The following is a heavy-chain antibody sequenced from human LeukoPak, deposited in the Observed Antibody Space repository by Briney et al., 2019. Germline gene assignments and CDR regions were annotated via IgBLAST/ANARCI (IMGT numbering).Heavy chain of an antibody. V-gene: IGHV3-48*03. D-gene: IGHD6-13*01. CDR2: INSGGSTV. J-gene: IGHJ4*02. CDR1: GFIFSSFE. Sequence: PGGSLRLSCAASGFIFSSFEMNWVRQAPGKGLEWVSYINSGGSTVYYADSVKGRFTVSRDNAKNSLYLQLNSLRAEDTAIYYCARDQGYTTSWYDYWGQGTLVTVSS. CDR3: ARDQGYTTSWYDY.